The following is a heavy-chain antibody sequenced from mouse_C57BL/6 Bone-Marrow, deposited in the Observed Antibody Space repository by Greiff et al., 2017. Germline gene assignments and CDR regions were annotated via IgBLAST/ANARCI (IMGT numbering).Heavy chain of an antibody. J-gene: IGHJ4*01. V-gene: IGHV8-8*01. CDR2: IWWDEDK. Sequence: QVQLQESGPGILQPSQTLSLTCSFSGFSLSTFGMGVGWIRQPSGKGLEGLAHIWWDEDKYYNPAMRSRLTIAKDTTKNLVILKIANVDTADTATYCCARIRSSEYYYAMDYWGQGTSVTVSS. D-gene: IGHD1-1*01. CDR1: GFSLSTFGMG. CDR3: ARIRSSEYYYAMDY.